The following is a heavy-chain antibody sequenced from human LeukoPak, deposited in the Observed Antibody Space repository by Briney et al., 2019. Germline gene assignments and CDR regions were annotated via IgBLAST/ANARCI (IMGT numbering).Heavy chain of an antibody. V-gene: IGHV1-2*02. CDR2: INPNSGGT. J-gene: IGHJ4*02. D-gene: IGHD6-13*01. CDR3: ARDLYRAAAAGTPPHY. CDR1: GYTFTGYY. Sequence: ASVKVSCKASGYTFTGYYMHWVRQAPGQGLEWMGWINPNSGGTNYAQKFQGRVTMTRDTSISTAYMELSRLRSDDTAVYYCARDLYRAAAAGTPPHYWGQGTLVTVSS.